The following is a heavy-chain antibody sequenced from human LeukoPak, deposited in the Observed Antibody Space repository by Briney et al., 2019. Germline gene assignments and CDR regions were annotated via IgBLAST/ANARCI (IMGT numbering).Heavy chain of an antibody. CDR1: GITFSNYG. Sequence: PGGSLRLSCAASGITFSNYGLSWVRQAPGKGLEWVSGISGSGGSTYYADSVKGRFTISRGNSKNTLYLQMNSLRAEDTAVYYCAKAVGQLPYSVSFDYWGQGTLVTVSS. V-gene: IGHV3-23*01. J-gene: IGHJ4*02. CDR3: AKAVGQLPYSVSFDY. D-gene: IGHD2-2*02. CDR2: ISGSGGST.